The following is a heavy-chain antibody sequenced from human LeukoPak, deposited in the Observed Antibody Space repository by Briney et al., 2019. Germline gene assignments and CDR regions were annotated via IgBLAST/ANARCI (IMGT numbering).Heavy chain of an antibody. J-gene: IGHJ6*03. V-gene: IGHV3-23*01. CDR2: ISGSSNST. CDR3: AKDRIRGLLVHYMDV. Sequence: QPGGSLRLSCAASGFTFSIYAMTWVRQAPGKGLEWVSSISGSSNSTYYAASVKGRFTISRANSKNTLYLQMNSLRAEDTAVYYCAKDRIRGLLVHYMDVWGKGTTVTVSS. CDR1: GFTFSIYA. D-gene: IGHD6-6*01.